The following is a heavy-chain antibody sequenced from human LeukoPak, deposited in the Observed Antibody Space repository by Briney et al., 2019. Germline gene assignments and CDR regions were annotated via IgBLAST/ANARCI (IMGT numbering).Heavy chain of an antibody. CDR1: GSTFTIYW. D-gene: IGHD6-13*01. Sequence: HGESLQISCQGSGSTFTIYWISWVGQLPGKGLEWMGRIDPSDSYTNYSPSFEGHVTISADKSISTAYLQWSSLKASDIATYYCARHYGAAGDFDYWGQGTLVTVSS. CDR2: IDPSDSYT. CDR3: ARHYGAAGDFDY. J-gene: IGHJ4*02. V-gene: IGHV5-10-1*01.